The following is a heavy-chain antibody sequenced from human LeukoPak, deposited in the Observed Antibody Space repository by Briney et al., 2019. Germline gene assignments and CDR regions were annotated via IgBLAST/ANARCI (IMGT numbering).Heavy chain of an antibody. D-gene: IGHD3-22*01. V-gene: IGHV4-34*01. CDR3: ARGVYYYEP. CDR1: GGSFSGYY. Sequence: SETLSLTCAVYGGSFSGYYWSWIRQPPGKGLEWIGEISHSGSTNYNPSLKSRVTISVDTSKNQFSLKLSSATAADTAVYYCARGVYYYEPWGQGTLVTVSS. J-gene: IGHJ5*02. CDR2: ISHSGST.